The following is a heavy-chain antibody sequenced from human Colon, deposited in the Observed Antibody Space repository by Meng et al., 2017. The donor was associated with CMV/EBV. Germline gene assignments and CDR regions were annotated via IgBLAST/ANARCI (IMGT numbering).Heavy chain of an antibody. D-gene: IGHD1-26*01. CDR2: ITAKPNNYAT. J-gene: IGHJ4*02. CDR3: LGIVGPTGDNY. V-gene: IGHV3-73*01. Sequence: CAASGYNFRDAARHWVLQASGKGLGGVGRITAKPNNYATAYAASVKGRFSVSRDDSKNTAYLQMNNLKTEDTAVYYCLGIVGPTGDNYWGQGTLVTVSS. CDR1: GYNFRDAA.